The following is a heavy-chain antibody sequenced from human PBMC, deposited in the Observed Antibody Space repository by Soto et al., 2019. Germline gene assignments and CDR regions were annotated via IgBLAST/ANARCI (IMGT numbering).Heavy chain of an antibody. J-gene: IGHJ6*02. CDR2: IWYDGINK. Sequence: QVQLVESGGGVVQPGRSLRLSCAASGFTFSNNGMHWVRQAPGKGLEWVAVIWYDGINKYYADSVKGRFIISRDKSRNTVYPQTHSSRAEYAVVAYCARVRVDIVDGLEVVAQGSA. CDR3: ARVRVDIVDGLEV. V-gene: IGHV3-33*01. D-gene: IGHD5-12*01. CDR1: GFTFSNNG.